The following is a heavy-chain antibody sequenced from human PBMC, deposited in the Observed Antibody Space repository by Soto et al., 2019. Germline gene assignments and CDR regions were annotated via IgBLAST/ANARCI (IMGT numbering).Heavy chain of an antibody. CDR3: ARDPSLRFGGLIVVVLAAWYYFAY. CDR1: GFTFSSYD. CDR2: IGTAGDT. D-gene: IGHD2-15*01. J-gene: IGHJ4*02. Sequence: GGSLGLACAASGFTFSSYDMHWFRQATGKGLEWVSAIGTAGDTYYPGSVKGRFTISRENAKNSLYLQMNSLRAGDTAVYYCARDPSLRFGGLIVVVLAAWYYFAYWGQGTLVTVSS. V-gene: IGHV3-13*01.